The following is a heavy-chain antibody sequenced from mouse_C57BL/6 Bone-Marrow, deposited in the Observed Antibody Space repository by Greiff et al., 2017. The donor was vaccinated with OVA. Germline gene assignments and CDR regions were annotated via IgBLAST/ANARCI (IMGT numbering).Heavy chain of an antibody. CDR2: IAPSDSYI. V-gene: IGHV1-59*01. D-gene: IGHD1-1*01. J-gene: IGHJ2*01. CDR3: AHYGSRLYLHY. CDR1: GYTFTNYW. Sequence: QVQLQQPGAELVRPGTSVKLSCMASGYTFTNYWMHWVKQRPGQGLEWIGVIAPSDSYINYNQKFKGRATLTVDTSSSTAYMHLSSLTSEDAADCYCAHYGSRLYLHYWGQGTALTVSS.